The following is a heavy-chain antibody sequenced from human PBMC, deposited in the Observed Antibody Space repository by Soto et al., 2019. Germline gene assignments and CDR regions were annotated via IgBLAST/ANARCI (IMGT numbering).Heavy chain of an antibody. Sequence: ASVKVSCKTFGYTFTNYVLHWVRQAPGQGLEWMGWINAGNGNTKYSQKLQDRLTISRDTSAATAYLDLSRLASEDTAVYYCARGRASWYWDFWGHGNLVTVSS. J-gene: IGHJ4*01. CDR2: INAGNGNT. CDR3: ARGRASWYWDF. D-gene: IGHD2-8*02. V-gene: IGHV1-3*01. CDR1: GYTFTNYV.